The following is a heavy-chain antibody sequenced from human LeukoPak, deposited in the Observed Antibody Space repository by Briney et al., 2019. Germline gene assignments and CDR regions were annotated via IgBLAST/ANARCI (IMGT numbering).Heavy chain of an antibody. D-gene: IGHD4-17*01. CDR2: IKQDGSEK. V-gene: IGHV3-7*01. Sequence: GGSLRLSCAVSGLIFNNSWMSWVRQAPGKGLEWVANIKQDGSEKFYVDSVKGRFTISRDNAKNSLYLQMNSLRAEDTAVYYCATFWGSLESDYLRDAMDVWGQGTTVTVSS. CDR1: GLIFNNSW. CDR3: ATFWGSLESDYLRDAMDV. J-gene: IGHJ6*02.